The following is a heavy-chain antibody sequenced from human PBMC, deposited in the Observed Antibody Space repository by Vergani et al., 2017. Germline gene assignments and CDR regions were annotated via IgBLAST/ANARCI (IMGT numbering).Heavy chain of an antibody. CDR2: INSDGSST. CDR3: ARLVGAVVAFDI. CDR1: GFTFSSYW. J-gene: IGHJ3*02. V-gene: IGHV3-74*01. Sequence: EVQLVESGGGLVQPGGSLRLSCAASGFTFSSYWMHWVRQAPGKGLVCVSRINSDGSSTSYADSVKGRFTISRDNAKNTLYLQMNSLRAEDTAVYYCARLVGAVVAFDIWGQGTMVTVSS. D-gene: IGHD1-26*01.